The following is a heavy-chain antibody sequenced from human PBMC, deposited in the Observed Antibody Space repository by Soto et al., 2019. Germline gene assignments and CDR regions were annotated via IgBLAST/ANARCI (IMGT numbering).Heavy chain of an antibody. CDR1: GFSLSTSGVG. V-gene: IGHV2-5*02. CDR2: IYWDDDK. CDR3: AHKDDYSNYDLFDL. Sequence: SGPTLVNPTQTLTXTCTFSGFSLSTSGVGVGWIRQPPGKALEWLALIYWDDDKRYSPSLKSRLTITKDTSKNQVVLTMTNMDPVDTATYYCAHKDDYSNYDLFDLWGRGTLVTAPQ. D-gene: IGHD4-4*01. J-gene: IGHJ2*01.